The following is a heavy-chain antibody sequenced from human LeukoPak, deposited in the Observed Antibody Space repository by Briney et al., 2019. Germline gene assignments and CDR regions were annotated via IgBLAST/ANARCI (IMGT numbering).Heavy chain of an antibody. CDR3: ATGEGATYPFDY. CDR2: FDPEDGET. Sequence: GASVNVSCKVSGYTLTELSMHWVRQAPGKGLEWMGGFDPEDGETIYAQKFQGRVTMTEDTSTDTAYMELSSLRSEDTAVYYCATGEGATYPFDYWGQGTLVTVSS. J-gene: IGHJ4*02. V-gene: IGHV1-24*01. D-gene: IGHD1-26*01. CDR1: GYTLTELS.